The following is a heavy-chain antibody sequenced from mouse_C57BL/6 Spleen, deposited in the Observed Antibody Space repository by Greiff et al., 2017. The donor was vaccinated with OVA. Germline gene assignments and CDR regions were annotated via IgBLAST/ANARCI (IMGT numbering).Heavy chain of an antibody. D-gene: IGHD2-3*01. J-gene: IGHJ1*03. V-gene: IGHV1-15*01. CDR1: GYTFTDYE. Sequence: QVQLKESGAELVRPGASVTLSCKASGYTFTDYEMHWVKQTPVHGLEWIGAIDPETGGTAYNQKFKGKAILTADKSSSTAYMELRSLTSEDSAVYYCTRGDYDGYYRYFDVWGTGTTVTVSS. CDR3: TRGDYDGYYRYFDV. CDR2: IDPETGGT.